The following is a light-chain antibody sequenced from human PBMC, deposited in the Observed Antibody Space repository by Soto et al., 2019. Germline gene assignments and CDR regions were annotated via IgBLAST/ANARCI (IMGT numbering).Light chain of an antibody. V-gene: IGKV1-33*01. Sequence: DIQMTQSPSSLSAFVGDSITITCQASQDIKNYLNWYQHKPGKAPKLLSYDAFKSDTGVPSRFRGSGSGTDFTFTTSSLQPEDIAAYFCQQYDSLPPTFGGGTRV. CDR1: QDIKNY. J-gene: IGKJ4*01. CDR3: QQYDSLPPT. CDR2: DAF.